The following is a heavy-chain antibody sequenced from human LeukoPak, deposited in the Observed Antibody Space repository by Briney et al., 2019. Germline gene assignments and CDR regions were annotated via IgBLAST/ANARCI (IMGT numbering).Heavy chain of an antibody. Sequence: TLSLTCTVSGGSISSGAFYWSWIRQHPGKGLEWIGYIYYSGSTYYNPSLKSRVTISIDTSKNQFSLKLSSVTAADTAVYYCARAGYDSSGYSTYYFDYWGQGTLVTVSS. CDR2: IYYSGST. D-gene: IGHD3-22*01. J-gene: IGHJ4*02. CDR1: GGSISSGAFY. CDR3: ARAGYDSSGYSTYYFDY. V-gene: IGHV4-31*03.